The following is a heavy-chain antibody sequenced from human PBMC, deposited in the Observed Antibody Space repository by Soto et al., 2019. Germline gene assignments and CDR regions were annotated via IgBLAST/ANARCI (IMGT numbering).Heavy chain of an antibody. D-gene: IGHD2-2*01. V-gene: IGHV3-21*01. J-gene: IGHJ6*03. CDR1: GFSFSDYS. CDR2: ISGSTSYI. Sequence: EVQLVESGGGLVKPGGSLRLSCAASGFSFSDYSMNWVRQAPGKGLEWVSSISGSTSYIYYADSLKGRFTVSRDNAEKSLYLPMNSLRAEDTAVYYCARDGAFCSGTGCRDYYHYMDFWGKGTTVTVSS. CDR3: ARDGAFCSGTGCRDYYHYMDF.